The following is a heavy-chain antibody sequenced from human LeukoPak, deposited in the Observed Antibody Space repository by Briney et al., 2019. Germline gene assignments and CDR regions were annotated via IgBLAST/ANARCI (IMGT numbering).Heavy chain of an antibody. CDR2: ISYDGSNK. Sequence: PGGSLRLSCAASGFTFSSYAMHWVRQAPGKGLEWVAVISYDGSNKYYTDSVQGRFTISRDNSKNTLYLQMNSLRAEDTAVYYCAKEEAVTTAFDYWGQGTLVTVSS. D-gene: IGHD4-17*01. CDR1: GFTFSSYA. J-gene: IGHJ4*02. CDR3: AKEEAVTTAFDY. V-gene: IGHV3-30-3*01.